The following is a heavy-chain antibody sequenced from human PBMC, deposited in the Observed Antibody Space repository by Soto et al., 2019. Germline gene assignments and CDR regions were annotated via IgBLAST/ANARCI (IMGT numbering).Heavy chain of an antibody. CDR2: INPSGGST. D-gene: IGHD3-9*01. V-gene: IGHV1-46*01. CDR1: GYTFTSYY. J-gene: IGHJ5*02. CDR3: ARGSPLYYDILTGYYGFEP. Sequence: ASVKVSCKASGYTFTSYYMHWVRQAPGQGLEWMGIINPSGGSTSYAQKFQGRVTMTRDTSTSTVYMELSSLRSEDTAVYYCARGSPLYYDILTGYYGFEPWGQGTLVTVSS.